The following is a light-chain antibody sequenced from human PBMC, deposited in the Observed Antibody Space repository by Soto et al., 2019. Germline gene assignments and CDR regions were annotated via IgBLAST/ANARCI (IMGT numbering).Light chain of an antibody. J-gene: IGKJ1*01. CDR2: RAS. CDR3: QQYHNLWS. CDR1: QNIYSN. Sequence: IALTQSPATVSVSPGDRVTLSCWASQNIYSNLGWYQQRPGQAPRLIIYRASARPTGIPATVSGSGSGTEFTLTISSLQSEDFATYYCQQYHNLWSFGRGTKVEIK. V-gene: IGKV3-15*01.